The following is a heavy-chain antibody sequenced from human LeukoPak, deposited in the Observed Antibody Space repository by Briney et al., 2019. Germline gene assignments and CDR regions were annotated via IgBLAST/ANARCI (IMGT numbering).Heavy chain of an antibody. CDR1: GFTFSTYA. V-gene: IGHV3-30-3*01. Sequence: PGGSLRLSCAASGFTFSTYAMHGVRQAPGRGLEWVAVISYDGSNEYYADSVKGRFTISRDNSKNTLYLQVNSLRAEDTAVYYCARDNWSFDYWGQGTLVTVSS. J-gene: IGHJ4*02. CDR3: ARDNWSFDY. CDR2: ISYDGSNE. D-gene: IGHD1-20*01.